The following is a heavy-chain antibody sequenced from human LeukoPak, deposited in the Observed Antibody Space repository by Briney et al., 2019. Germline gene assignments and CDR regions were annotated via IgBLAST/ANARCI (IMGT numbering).Heavy chain of an antibody. D-gene: IGHD5-24*01. CDR2: IYYSGST. CDR3: ARSDGVATIDY. CDR1: GGSISSGGYY. Sequence: SETLSLTCTVSGGSISSGGYYWSWIRQHPGKGLEWIGYIYYSGSTNYNPSLKSRVTISVDTSKNQFSLKLSSVTAADTAVYYCARSDGVATIDYWGQGTLVTVSS. J-gene: IGHJ4*02. V-gene: IGHV4-61*08.